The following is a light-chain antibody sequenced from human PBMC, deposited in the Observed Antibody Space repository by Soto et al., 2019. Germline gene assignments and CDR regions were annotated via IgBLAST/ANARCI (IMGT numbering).Light chain of an antibody. CDR1: SSDVGGYNY. J-gene: IGLJ1*01. V-gene: IGLV2-14*01. Sequence: QSALTQPPSASGSPGQSVTISCTGTSSDVGGYNYVSWYQQYPGKAPKVMIYDVTNRPSGVSNRFSGSKSGNTASLTISGLQAEDEADYYCSSYTSSSTYVFGTGTKVTVL. CDR3: SSYTSSSTYV. CDR2: DVT.